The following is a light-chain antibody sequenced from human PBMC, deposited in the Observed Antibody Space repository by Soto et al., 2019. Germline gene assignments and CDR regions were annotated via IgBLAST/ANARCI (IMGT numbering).Light chain of an antibody. CDR1: RSLGTYS. CDR2: GTS. Sequence: EIVLTQSPGTLSLSPGERATLLCRASRSLGTYSLTWSQQKPGQAPRGLISGTSSRATGIPDRFSGSGSGTDFTVTFLSVEPEDFRVCYCQHCGDSRFIFGPRTKVEVK. J-gene: IGKJ3*01. V-gene: IGKV3-20*01. CDR3: QHCGDSRFI.